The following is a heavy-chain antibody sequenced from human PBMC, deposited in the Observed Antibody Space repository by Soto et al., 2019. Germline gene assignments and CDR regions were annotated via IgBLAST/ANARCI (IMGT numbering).Heavy chain of an antibody. CDR1: GFSFGSLA. Sequence: PGGFLRVSYAAPGFSFGSLALSWGREASGKGPEWRSGVYDLDGTYYADSVRGRFTTSIASSRTTVYLQMRDLRPEDAALYCCATWHLREHAYDIRGQGTIVTVSS. J-gene: IGHJ3*02. D-gene: IGHD5-12*01. CDR3: ATWHLREHAYDI. CDR2: VYDLDGT. V-gene: IGHV3-23*01.